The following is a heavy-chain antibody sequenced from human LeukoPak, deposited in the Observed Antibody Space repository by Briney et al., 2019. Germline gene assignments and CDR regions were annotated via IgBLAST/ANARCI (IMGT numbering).Heavy chain of an antibody. V-gene: IGHV1-18*01. Sequence: ASVKVSCKASGYTFTSYGISWVRQAPGQGLEWMGWISAYNGNTNYAQKLQGRVTMTTDTSTSTAYMELRSLRSDDTAVYYCAREDIVVVPAAIHSGRSQDYYYYMDVWGKGTTVTVSS. CDR1: GYTFTSYG. J-gene: IGHJ6*03. D-gene: IGHD2-2*02. CDR2: ISAYNGNT. CDR3: AREDIVVVPAAIHSGRSQDYYYYMDV.